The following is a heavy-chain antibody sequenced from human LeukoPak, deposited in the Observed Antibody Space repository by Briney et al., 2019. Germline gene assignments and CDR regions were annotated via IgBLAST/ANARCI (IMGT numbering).Heavy chain of an antibody. V-gene: IGHV4-38-2*02. CDR3: ARQTIVVVPAALSGPGYFDL. J-gene: IGHJ2*01. D-gene: IGHD2-2*01. Sequence: SETLSLTCIVSGYSISSGYYWGWIRQPPGKGLEWIGNIHHSGSTYYNPSLKSRVTISVDRSKNQFSLKLSSVTAADTAVYHCARQTIVVVPAALSGPGYFDLWGRGTLVIVSS. CDR1: GYSISSGYY. CDR2: IHHSGST.